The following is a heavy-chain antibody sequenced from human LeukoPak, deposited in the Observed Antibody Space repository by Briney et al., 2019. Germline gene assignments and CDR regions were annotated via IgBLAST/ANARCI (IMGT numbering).Heavy chain of an antibody. D-gene: IGHD3-10*01. CDR1: GFTFSSYG. CDR3: VRGDGSGSYYNNYYYGMDV. J-gene: IGHJ6*02. Sequence: PGGSLRLSCAASGFTFSSYGMHWVRQAPGKGLEWVAVIWYDGSNKYYADSVKGRFTISRDNSKNTLYLQMNSLRAEDTAVYYCVRGDGSGSYYNNYYYGMDVWGQGTTVTVSS. CDR2: IWYDGSNK. V-gene: IGHV3-33*01.